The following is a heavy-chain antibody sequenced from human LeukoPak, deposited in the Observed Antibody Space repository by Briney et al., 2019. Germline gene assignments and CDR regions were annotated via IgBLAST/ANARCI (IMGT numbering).Heavy chain of an antibody. V-gene: IGHV1-18*01. Sequence: GASVKVSCKASGYTFTSYGISWVRQAPGQGLEWMGWISAYNGNTNYAQKLQGRVTMTTDTSTSTAYMELSSLRSEDTAVYYCARGRTPFITMIVVRPHYYYYMDVWGKGTTVTISS. CDR1: GYTFTSYG. J-gene: IGHJ6*03. CDR2: ISAYNGNT. CDR3: ARGRTPFITMIVVRPHYYYYMDV. D-gene: IGHD3-22*01.